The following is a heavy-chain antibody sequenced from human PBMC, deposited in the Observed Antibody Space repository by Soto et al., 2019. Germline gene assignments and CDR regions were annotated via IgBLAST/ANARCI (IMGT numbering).Heavy chain of an antibody. Sequence: SETLSLTCTVSGGSISSYYWNWIRQPPGKGLEWIGYIYYSGSTNNNPSLKSRVTISVDTSKNQFSLKLRSVTAADTAVYCCARDPTRGELLYDMDVWGRGTTVTVSS. J-gene: IGHJ6*02. CDR1: GGSISSYY. D-gene: IGHD1-7*01. CDR2: IYYSGST. CDR3: ARDPTRGELLYDMDV. V-gene: IGHV4-59*01.